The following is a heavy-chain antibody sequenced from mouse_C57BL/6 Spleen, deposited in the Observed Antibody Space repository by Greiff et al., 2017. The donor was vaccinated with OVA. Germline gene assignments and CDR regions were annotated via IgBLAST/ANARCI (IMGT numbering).Heavy chain of an antibody. V-gene: IGHV1-53*01. CDR3: ASDGRYFDFDY. CDR2: INPGNGGT. Sequence: VQLQQPGTELVKPGASVKLSCKASGYTFTSYWMPWVKQRPGQGLEWIGNINPGNGGTTYNEKFKSKATLPVDKSSSTAYMQLNSLTSEDSAVYYCASDGRYFDFDYWGQGTPVTVSA. D-gene: IGHD1-1*02. CDR1: GYTFTSYW. J-gene: IGHJ3*01.